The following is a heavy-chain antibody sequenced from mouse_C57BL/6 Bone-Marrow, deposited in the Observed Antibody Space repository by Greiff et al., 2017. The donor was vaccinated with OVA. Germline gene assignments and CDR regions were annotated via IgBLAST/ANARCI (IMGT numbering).Heavy chain of an antibody. J-gene: IGHJ4*01. V-gene: IGHV1-81*01. Sequence: QQSCKASGYTFTSYGISWVKQRTGQGLEWIGEIYPRSGNTYYNEKFKGKATLTADKSSSTAYMELRSLTSEDSAVYFCFTTVVDYAMDYWGQGTSVTVSS. CDR3: FTTVVDYAMDY. D-gene: IGHD1-1*01. CDR1: GYTFTSYG. CDR2: IYPRSGNT.